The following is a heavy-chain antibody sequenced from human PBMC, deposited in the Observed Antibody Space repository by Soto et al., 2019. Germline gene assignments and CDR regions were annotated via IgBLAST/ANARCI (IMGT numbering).Heavy chain of an antibody. Sequence: EVQLLESGGGSGQPGGSLRLSCATSGFTFSSYAMNWVRQAPGKGLEWVSAISGSGGSTNYEASVEGRFTISRDNSKKTLYLQRGSLRADDTAVYYCARSGGIAVPGSHLDYWGQGTLVTVSS. D-gene: IGHD6-19*01. J-gene: IGHJ4*02. CDR3: ARSGGIAVPGSHLDY. CDR1: GFTFSSYA. V-gene: IGHV3-23*01. CDR2: ISGSGGST.